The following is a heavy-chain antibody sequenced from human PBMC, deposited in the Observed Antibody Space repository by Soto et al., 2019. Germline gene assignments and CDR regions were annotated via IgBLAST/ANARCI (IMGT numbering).Heavy chain of an antibody. Sequence: EVQLLESGGGLVQPGGSLRLSCAASGFTFSSYAMGWVRQAPGKGLEWVSGISYSGGSTYHADYVKGRFSISRDNSQNTLFLQMNSLRAEDTAKYHCANSSHGSVYSSLDSWGQGTLVTVSS. CDR3: ANSSHGSVYSSLDS. J-gene: IGHJ4*02. D-gene: IGHD3-22*01. CDR2: ISYSGGST. CDR1: GFTFSSYA. V-gene: IGHV3-23*01.